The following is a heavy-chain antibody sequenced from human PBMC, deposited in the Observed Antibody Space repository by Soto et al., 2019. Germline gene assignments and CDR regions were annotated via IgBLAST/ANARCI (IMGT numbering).Heavy chain of an antibody. D-gene: IGHD6-19*01. CDR3: ARDDDSSGWYRFDY. Sequence: GGSLRLSCAASGFTFSSYGMHWVRQAPGKGLEWVAVIWYDGSNKYYADSVKGRFTISRDNSKNTLYLQMNSLRAEDTAVYYCARDDDSSGWYRFDYWVQGTMVTVSS. J-gene: IGHJ4*02. V-gene: IGHV3-33*01. CDR1: GFTFSSYG. CDR2: IWYDGSNK.